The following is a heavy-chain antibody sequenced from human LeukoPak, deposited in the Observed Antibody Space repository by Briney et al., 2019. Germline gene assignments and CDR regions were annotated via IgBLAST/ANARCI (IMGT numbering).Heavy chain of an antibody. CDR2: ISSSSTYI. CDR1: GFTFSSYN. D-gene: IGHD3-22*01. CDR3: AGQQYYDYSGYYARALDY. J-gene: IGHJ4*02. V-gene: IGHV3-21*01. Sequence: PGGSLRLSCAASGFTFSSYNMNWVRQAPGKGLEWVSPISSSSTYINYADSVKGRFTISRDNAKDSLYLQMNSLRVQDTAVYYCAGQQYYDYSGYYARALDYWGQGTLVTVPS.